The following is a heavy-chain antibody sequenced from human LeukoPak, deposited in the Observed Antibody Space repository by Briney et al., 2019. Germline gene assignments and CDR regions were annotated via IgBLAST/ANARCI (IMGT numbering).Heavy chain of an antibody. CDR1: GFTFSSFE. D-gene: IGHD6-19*01. J-gene: IGHJ4*02. CDR3: ARDVGSGWFDY. Sequence: GGSLRLSCAASGFTFSSFEMNWVRQAPGKGLEWVSYMSNSGRTIYFTDSVKGRFTISRDNAKNSLYLQMNSLRAEDTAVYYCARDVGSGWFDYWGQGTLVTVSS. CDR2: MSNSGRTI. V-gene: IGHV3-48*03.